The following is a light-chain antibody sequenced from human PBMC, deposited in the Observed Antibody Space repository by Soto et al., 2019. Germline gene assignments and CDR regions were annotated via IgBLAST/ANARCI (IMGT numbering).Light chain of an antibody. V-gene: IGKV3-20*01. J-gene: IGKJ1*01. Sequence: EIVLTQSPGTLSLSPGERATPSCRASQSVRAYYLAWYQQKPGQAPRLLISGATTRATGIPDRFSGSGSGTDFTLTINRLEPEDCAVYYCQQYSDSPRTFGQGTKVEIK. CDR2: GAT. CDR3: QQYSDSPRT. CDR1: QSVRAYY.